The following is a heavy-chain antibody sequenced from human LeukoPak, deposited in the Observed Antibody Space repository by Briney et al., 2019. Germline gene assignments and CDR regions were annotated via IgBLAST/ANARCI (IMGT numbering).Heavy chain of an antibody. J-gene: IGHJ6*03. V-gene: IGHV1-8*02. CDR1: GYTFTSYY. CDR2: MNPNSGNT. CDR3: ARGLMVRGVHTHYYYYYMDV. Sequence: ASVKVSCKASGYTFTSYYMHWVRQAPGQGLEWMGWMNPNSGNTGYAQKFQGRVTMTRNTSISTAYMELSSLRSEDTAVYYCARGLMVRGVHTHYYYYYMDVWGKGTTVTISS. D-gene: IGHD3-10*01.